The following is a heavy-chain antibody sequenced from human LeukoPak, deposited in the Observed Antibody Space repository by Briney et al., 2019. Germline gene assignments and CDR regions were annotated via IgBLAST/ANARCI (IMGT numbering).Heavy chain of an antibody. D-gene: IGHD4-23*01. V-gene: IGHV3-64*01. Sequence: GGSLRLSCAASGFTFSSYAMHWVRQAPGKGLEYVSAISSNGGSTYYANSVKGRFTISRDNSKNTLYLQMGSLRAEDMAVYYCATGGNGAFDIWGQGTMVTVSS. CDR1: GFTFSSYA. CDR2: ISSNGGST. CDR3: ATGGNGAFDI. J-gene: IGHJ3*02.